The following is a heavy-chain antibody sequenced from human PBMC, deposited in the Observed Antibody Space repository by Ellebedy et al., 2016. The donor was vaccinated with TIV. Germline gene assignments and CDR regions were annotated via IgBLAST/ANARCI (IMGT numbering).Heavy chain of an antibody. V-gene: IGHV3-11*05. CDR1: GFTFSDYY. CDR2: ISSSSSYT. CDR3: AKVGGMYYDVLNH. Sequence: GESLKISCAASGFTFSDYYMSWIRQAPGKGLEWVSYISSSSSYTNYADSVKGRFTISRDNSKNTLYLQMNTLRAEDTAVYYCAKVGGMYYDVLNHWGQGTLVTISS. D-gene: IGHD3-9*01. J-gene: IGHJ5*02.